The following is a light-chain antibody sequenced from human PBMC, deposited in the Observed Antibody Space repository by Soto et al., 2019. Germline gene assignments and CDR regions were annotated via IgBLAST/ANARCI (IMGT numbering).Light chain of an antibody. V-gene: IGKV3D-15*01. Sequence: EIVLTQSPGPLSLSPGNSAALSCRASQSVTGDKVAWYQQRPGQAPRLLIYGRSTRATDIPARFRGSGSGTDYTLTINSLQSEDFAVYYCQPYNNWPLTFGGGTKVEIK. CDR1: QSVTGD. CDR2: GRS. J-gene: IGKJ4*01. CDR3: QPYNNWPLT.